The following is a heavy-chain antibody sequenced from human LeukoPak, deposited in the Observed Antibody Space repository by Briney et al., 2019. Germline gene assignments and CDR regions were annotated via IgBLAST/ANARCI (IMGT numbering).Heavy chain of an antibody. CDR2: IYSGGST. CDR3: ATDAH. J-gene: IGHJ4*02. CDR1: GFTVSSNY. V-gene: IGHV3-53*01. Sequence: PGGSLRLSCAASGFTVSSNYISWGRQAPGKGLEWVSLIYSGGSTYYADSVKGRFSISRDNSKNTLFLQMNSLRAEDTAVYYCATDAHWGQGTLVTVSS.